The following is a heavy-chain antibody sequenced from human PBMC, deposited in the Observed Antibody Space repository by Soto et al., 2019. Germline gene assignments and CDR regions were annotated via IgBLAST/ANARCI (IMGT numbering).Heavy chain of an antibody. CDR3: ARGRKYGGFYYFDY. CDR1: GYTFSNDD. CDR2: MTPNSGDT. Sequence: ASVKVSCKASGYTFSNDDINWVRQAPGQGLEWMGWMTPNSGDTDHAQKFQGRLTLTRYTSISTAYMELRSLRSEDTAVYYCARGRKYGGFYYFDYWGQGALVTVSS. D-gene: IGHD2-21*02. V-gene: IGHV1-8*01. J-gene: IGHJ4*02.